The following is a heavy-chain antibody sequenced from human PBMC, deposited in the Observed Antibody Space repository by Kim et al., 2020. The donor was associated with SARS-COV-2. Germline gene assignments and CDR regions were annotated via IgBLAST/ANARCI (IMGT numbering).Heavy chain of an antibody. J-gene: IGHJ5*02. CDR3: ARDSYGDYVVSVSWFDP. D-gene: IGHD4-17*01. Sequence: VKGLFTISRDNSKNTLYLQMNSLRAEDTAVYYCARDSYGDYVVSVSWFDPWGQGTLVTVSS. V-gene: IGHV3-30*04.